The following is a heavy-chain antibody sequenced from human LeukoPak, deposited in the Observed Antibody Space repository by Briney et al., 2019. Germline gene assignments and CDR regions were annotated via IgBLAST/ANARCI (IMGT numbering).Heavy chain of an antibody. D-gene: IGHD2/OR15-2a*01. J-gene: IGHJ4*01. V-gene: IGHV5-51*01. CDR1: GHNFNTYW. Sequence: GESLKISCQGSGHNFNTYWIGWVRQMPGKGLEWMGIIYPEDSAARYSPSFQGHVTISADKSISTAYLQWSTLKPSDTATYYCARRGSSSSHFDSWGRGTQVIVSS. CDR2: IYPEDSAA. CDR3: ARRGSSSSHFDS.